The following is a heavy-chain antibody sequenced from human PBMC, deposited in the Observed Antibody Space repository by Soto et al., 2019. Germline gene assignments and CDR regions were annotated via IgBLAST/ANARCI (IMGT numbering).Heavy chain of an antibody. CDR2: ISYDGSNK. V-gene: IGHV3-30-3*01. CDR3: ASGQTTVTKKAYYYGMDV. J-gene: IGHJ6*02. D-gene: IGHD4-17*01. CDR1: GFTFSSYA. Sequence: GGSLRLSCAASGFTFSSYAMHWVRQAPGKGLEWVAVISYDGSNKYYADSVKGRFTISRDNSKNTLYLQMNSLRAEDTAVYYCASGQTTVTKKAYYYGMDVWGQGTTVTVSS.